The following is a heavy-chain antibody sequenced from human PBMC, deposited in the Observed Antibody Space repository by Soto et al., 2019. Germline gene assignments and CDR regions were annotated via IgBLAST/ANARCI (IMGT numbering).Heavy chain of an antibody. CDR3: ARDYYDSSGRTNWFDP. V-gene: IGHV4-4*02. J-gene: IGHJ5*02. Sequence: QVQLQESGPGLVKPSGTLSLTCAVSGGSISSSNWWSWARQPPGKGLEWIGEIYHSGSTNYNPSLNSRVTISVDKSKNQLSLKLSAVTAADTAVYYCARDYYDSSGRTNWFDPWGQGTLVTVSS. CDR2: IYHSGST. D-gene: IGHD3-22*01. CDR1: GGSISSSNW.